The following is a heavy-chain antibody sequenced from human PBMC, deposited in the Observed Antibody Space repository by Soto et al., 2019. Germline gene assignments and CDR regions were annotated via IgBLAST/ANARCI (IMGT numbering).Heavy chain of an antibody. Sequence: QVQLVQSGPEVESPGASVKVSCKASGYTCSNFGINWVRQAPGQGLEWMGWITPYNGNANYAQKHQDRLTITTDTSTNTAYLELRSLRSDDTAVYFCARARMYSGAYHDYWGQGTLVTVSS. CDR3: ARARMYSGAYHDY. J-gene: IGHJ4*02. CDR2: ITPYNGNA. CDR1: GYTCSNFG. D-gene: IGHD1-26*01. V-gene: IGHV1-18*04.